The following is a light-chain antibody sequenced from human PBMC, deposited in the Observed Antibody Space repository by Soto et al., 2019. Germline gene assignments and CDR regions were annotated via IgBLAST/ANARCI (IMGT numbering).Light chain of an antibody. J-gene: IGLJ1*01. CDR2: DVS. V-gene: IGLV2-14*03. Sequence: HSVLTQPASVSGSPGQSITISCTGTSSDVGGYNYVSWYQRHPGKAPKLMIFDVSNRPSGVSNRFSGSKSANTASLTISGLQAEDEADYFCSSYTSSTTPYVFGTGTKVTVL. CDR3: SSYTSSTTPYV. CDR1: SSDVGGYNY.